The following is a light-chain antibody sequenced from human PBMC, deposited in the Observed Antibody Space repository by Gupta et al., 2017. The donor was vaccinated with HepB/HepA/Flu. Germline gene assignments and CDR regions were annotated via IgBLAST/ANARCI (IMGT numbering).Light chain of an antibody. CDR1: SGSIARNY. Sequence: FLLTPPHPLSASPGQTITLSCTRNSGSIARNYVQWYQQRPGSAPTIVIYEDDQRPSGVPDRCSGSIDSSSNAASLTISGQKKEDEADYYGQSDDNNSKVVFGGGTKLTVL. CDR3: QSDDNNSKVV. J-gene: IGLJ3*02. CDR2: EDD. V-gene: IGLV6-57*03.